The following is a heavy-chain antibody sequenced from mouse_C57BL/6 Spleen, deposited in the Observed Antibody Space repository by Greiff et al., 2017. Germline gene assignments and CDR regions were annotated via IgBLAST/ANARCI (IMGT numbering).Heavy chain of an antibody. CDR3: ARRGYDYASYAMDY. Sequence: VQLKASGPELVKPGASVKISCKASGYSFTGYYMNWVKQSPEKSLEWIGEINPSTGGSTYNQKFKAKATLTVDKSSSTAYMQLKSLTSEDSAVYYCARRGYDYASYAMDYGGQGTSVTVSS. CDR2: INPSTGGS. J-gene: IGHJ4*01. D-gene: IGHD2-4*01. V-gene: IGHV1-42*01. CDR1: GYSFTGYY.